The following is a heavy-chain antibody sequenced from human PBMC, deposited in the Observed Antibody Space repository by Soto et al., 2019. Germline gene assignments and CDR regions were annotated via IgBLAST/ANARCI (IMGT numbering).Heavy chain of an antibody. CDR3: ARVRGVVVLRDLFDY. V-gene: IGHV3-30-3*01. J-gene: IGHJ4*02. Sequence: PGVSLRLSCAASGFTFSSYAMHWVRQAPVKGLEWVAVISYDGSNKYYADSVKGRFTISRDNSKNTLYLQMNSLRAEDTAVYYCARVRGVVVLRDLFDYWGQGTLVTVSS. CDR1: GFTFSSYA. CDR2: ISYDGSNK. D-gene: IGHD2-15*01.